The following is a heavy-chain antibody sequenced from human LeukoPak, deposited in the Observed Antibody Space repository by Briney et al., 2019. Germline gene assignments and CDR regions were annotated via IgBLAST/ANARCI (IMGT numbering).Heavy chain of an antibody. J-gene: IGHJ4*02. CDR2: INGDGTGT. Sequence: PGGSLRLSCAASGFTFSNYWMHWVRQAPGKGLVWVSRINGDGTGTSYTDSVKGRFTISRDNAKNTLYLQMNSLRAEDTAVYYCAKTGNSGFDYWGQGTLVTVSS. D-gene: IGHD4-23*01. CDR1: GFTFSNYW. V-gene: IGHV3-74*01. CDR3: AKTGNSGFDY.